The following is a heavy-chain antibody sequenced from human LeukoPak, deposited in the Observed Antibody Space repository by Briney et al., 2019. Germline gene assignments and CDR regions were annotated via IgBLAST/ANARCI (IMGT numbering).Heavy chain of an antibody. D-gene: IGHD3-22*01. CDR1: GFTFSSYS. Sequence: PGGSLRLSCAASGFTFSSYSMNWVRQAPGKGLEWVSSIIGTGGSTHYADSVKGRFTISRDNSKNTLYLQMNSLRAEDTAVYYCAKGTMSQHRGAFDIWGQGTMVIVSS. CDR3: AKGTMSQHRGAFDI. V-gene: IGHV3-23*01. J-gene: IGHJ3*02. CDR2: IIGTGGST.